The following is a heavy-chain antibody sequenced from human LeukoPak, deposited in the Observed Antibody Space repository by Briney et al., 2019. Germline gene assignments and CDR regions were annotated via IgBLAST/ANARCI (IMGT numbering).Heavy chain of an antibody. CDR3: ARTIGRKQIDY. CDR1: GGSISSSNW. D-gene: IGHD5-24*01. CDR2: IYYSGST. V-gene: IGHV4-4*02. J-gene: IGHJ4*02. Sequence: SETLSLTCAVSGGSISSSNWWSWIRQPPGKGLEWIGSIYYSGSTFYNPSLKSRVTMSLDTSKNQFSLKLSSVTAADTAVYYCARTIGRKQIDYWGQGTLVTVSS.